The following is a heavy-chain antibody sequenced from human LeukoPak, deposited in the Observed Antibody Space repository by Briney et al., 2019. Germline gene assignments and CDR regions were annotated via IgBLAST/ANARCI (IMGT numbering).Heavy chain of an antibody. J-gene: IGHJ4*02. CDR2: IYYSGST. D-gene: IGHD3-22*01. CDR1: GGSISSYY. CDR3: ARGGPDSSGYYLYYFDY. Sequence: SETLSLTCTVSGGSISSYYWSWIRQPPGKGLEWIGYIYYSGSTNYNPSLKSRVTISVDTSKNQFSLKLSSVTAADTAVYYCARGGPDSSGYYLYYFDYWGQGTLVTVSS. V-gene: IGHV4-59*01.